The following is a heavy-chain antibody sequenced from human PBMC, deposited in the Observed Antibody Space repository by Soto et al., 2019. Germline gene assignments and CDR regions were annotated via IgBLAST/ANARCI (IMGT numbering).Heavy chain of an antibody. CDR1: GYTFTSYA. D-gene: IGHD3-10*01. Sequence: ASVKVSCKASGYTFTSYAMHWVRQAPGQRLEWMGWINAGNGNTKYSQKFQGRVTITRDTSASTAYMELSSLRSEDTAVYYCARGPDSMLRGVMHPRWYGMDVWGQGTRVTVSS. CDR2: INAGNGNT. J-gene: IGHJ6*02. CDR3: ARGPDSMLRGVMHPRWYGMDV. V-gene: IGHV1-3*01.